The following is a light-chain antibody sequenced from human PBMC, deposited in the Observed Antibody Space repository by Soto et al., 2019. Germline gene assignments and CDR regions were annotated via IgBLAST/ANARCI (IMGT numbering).Light chain of an antibody. CDR3: AAWDDSLSNRV. Sequence: QSVLTQPPSASATPGQRVTISCSGSSSNIGGNYVYWYQQLPGTAPKLLIYRDNQRPSGVPDRFSGSKSGTSASLAISGLRSEDEADYYCAAWDDSLSNRVFGGGTKLTVL. J-gene: IGLJ3*02. V-gene: IGLV1-47*01. CDR1: SSNIGGNY. CDR2: RDN.